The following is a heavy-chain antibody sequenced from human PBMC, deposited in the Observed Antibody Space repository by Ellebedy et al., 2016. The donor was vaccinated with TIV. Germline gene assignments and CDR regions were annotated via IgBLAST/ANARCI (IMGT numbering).Heavy chain of an antibody. CDR3: ARARYDNSGFPTRGWFDP. CDR2: ISAYNGNT. Sequence: ASVKVSXKASGYTFTSYGISWVRQAPGQGLEWMGWISAYNGNTNYAQKLQGRVTMTTDTSTSTAYMELRSLRSDDTAVYYCARARYDNSGFPTRGWFDPWGQGTLVTVSS. J-gene: IGHJ5*02. CDR1: GYTFTSYG. D-gene: IGHD3-22*01. V-gene: IGHV1-18*01.